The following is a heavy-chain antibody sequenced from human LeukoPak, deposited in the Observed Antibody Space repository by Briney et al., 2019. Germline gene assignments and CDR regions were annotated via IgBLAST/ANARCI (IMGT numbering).Heavy chain of an antibody. D-gene: IGHD3-22*01. J-gene: IGHJ4*02. Sequence: GGSLRLSCAASGFTFSSYSMNWVRQAPGKGLEWVSSISSSSSYIYYADSVKGRFTISRDNAKNSLYLQVNSLRAEDTAVYYCARGDGYYDSSGYFDYWGQGTLVTVSS. CDR2: ISSSSSYI. CDR1: GFTFSSYS. CDR3: ARGDGYYDSSGYFDY. V-gene: IGHV3-21*01.